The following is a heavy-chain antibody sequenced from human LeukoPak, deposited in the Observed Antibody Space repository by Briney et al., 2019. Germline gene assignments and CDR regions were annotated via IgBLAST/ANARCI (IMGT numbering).Heavy chain of an antibody. CDR3: ATEKVGPNLYYFDY. Sequence: GGSLRLSCAASGFTFSNSWMTWVRQAPGKGLEWLSYISSSGSTIYYADSVKGRFTISRDNAKNSLYLQMKSLRAEDTAVYYCATEKVGPNLYYFDYWGQGALVTVSA. CDR1: GFTFSNSW. D-gene: IGHD1-26*01. CDR2: ISSSGSTI. V-gene: IGHV3-48*01. J-gene: IGHJ4*02.